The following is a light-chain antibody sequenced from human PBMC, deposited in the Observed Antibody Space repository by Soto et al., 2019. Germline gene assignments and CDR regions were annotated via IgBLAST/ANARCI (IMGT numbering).Light chain of an antibody. CDR3: CTHAGSYSYV. CDR1: SSDVGGYNY. V-gene: IGLV2-11*01. J-gene: IGLJ1*01. Sequence: SLLPQPRSASVSPGQSLTISCPGTSSDVGGYNYVSWYQQYPGKVPKLMIYDVTKRPSGAPDRFSGSKSGNTASLTISGRQAEDEADYYCCTHAGSYSYVLGTGTKVTVL. CDR2: DVT.